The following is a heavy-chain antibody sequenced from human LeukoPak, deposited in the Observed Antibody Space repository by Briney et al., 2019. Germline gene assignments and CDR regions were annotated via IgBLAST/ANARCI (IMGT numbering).Heavy chain of an antibody. D-gene: IGHD3-10*01. CDR3: ARHPGRMVRGVIVPPPPYYFDY. CDR2: IYHSGST. Sequence: SETLSLTCAVSGYSISSGYYWGWIRQPPGKGLEWIGSIYHSGSTYYNPSLKSRVTISVDTSKNQFSLKLSSVTAADTAVYYCARHPGRMVRGVIVPPPPYYFDYWGQGTLVTVSS. CDR1: GYSISSGYY. J-gene: IGHJ4*02. V-gene: IGHV4-38-2*01.